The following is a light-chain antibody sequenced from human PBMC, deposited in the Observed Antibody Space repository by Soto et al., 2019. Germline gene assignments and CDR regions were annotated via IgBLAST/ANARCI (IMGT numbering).Light chain of an antibody. V-gene: IGKV3-15*01. CDR3: QQCNNWPRT. CDR2: AAS. Sequence: EIVLTQSPGTLSLSPGERATLSCRASQSVSVNSLAWYQQKGGQAPRLLIYAASTRATGVPDRFSGTGSGTDFALTISSLQSEDFAFYYCQQCNNWPRTFGQGTKVEIK. CDR1: QSVSVN. J-gene: IGKJ1*01.